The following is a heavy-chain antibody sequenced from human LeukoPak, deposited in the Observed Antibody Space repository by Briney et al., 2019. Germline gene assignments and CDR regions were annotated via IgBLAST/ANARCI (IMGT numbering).Heavy chain of an antibody. CDR3: AEDAKYVFLDY. CDR2: ISGSGGST. J-gene: IGHJ4*02. D-gene: IGHD4/OR15-4a*01. V-gene: IGHV3-23*01. Sequence: GGSLRLSCAASGFTFSSYVMSWVRQAPGKGLEWVSAISGSGGSTYYADSVKGRFTVSRDNSKNTLYLQMNSLRAEDTAVYYCAEDAKYVFLDYWGQGTLVTVSS. CDR1: GFTFSSYV.